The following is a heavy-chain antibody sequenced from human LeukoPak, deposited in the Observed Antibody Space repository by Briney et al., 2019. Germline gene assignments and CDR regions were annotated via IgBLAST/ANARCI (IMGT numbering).Heavy chain of an antibody. CDR1: GGSLSGYY. CDR2: INHSGST. CDR3: ARDVVGYYDSSGYYRYDQFFDY. V-gene: IGHV4-34*01. Sequence: PSETLSLTCAVYGGSLSGYYWSWIRQPPGKGLEWIGEINHSGSTNYNPSLKSRVTISVDTSKNQFSLKLSSVTAADTAVYYCARDVVGYYDSSGYYRYDQFFDYWGQGTLVTVSS. D-gene: IGHD3-22*01. J-gene: IGHJ4*02.